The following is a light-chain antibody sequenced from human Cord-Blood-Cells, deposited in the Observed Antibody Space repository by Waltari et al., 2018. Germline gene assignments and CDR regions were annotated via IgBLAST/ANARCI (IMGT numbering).Light chain of an antibody. CDR1: QSISSW. J-gene: IGKJ5*01. CDR3: QQYNSYSPIT. CDR2: DAA. V-gene: IGKV1-5*01. Sequence: DIQMTQSPSPLSASVGHRVTITCRASQSISSWLAWYQQKPGKAPNLLIYDAASLESGVPSRFSGSGSGTEFTLTISSLQPDDFATYYCQQYNSYSPITFGQGTRLEIK.